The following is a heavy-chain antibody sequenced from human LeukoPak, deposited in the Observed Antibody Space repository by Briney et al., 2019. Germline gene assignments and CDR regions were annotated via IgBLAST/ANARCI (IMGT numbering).Heavy chain of an antibody. CDR1: GGTICSINYY. CDR3: ARQQRYYYGSGPQLLSWFDP. V-gene: IGHV4-39*01. J-gene: IGHJ5*02. Sequence: SETLSLTCTVSGGTICSINYYWAWIRQPPGKGLEWIGTIYYSGSTYYNPSLKSRVTLSTGTSETQFSLKLTSATAADTAVYYCARQQRYYYGSGPQLLSWFDPWGQGTLVTVSS. CDR2: IYYSGST. D-gene: IGHD3-10*01.